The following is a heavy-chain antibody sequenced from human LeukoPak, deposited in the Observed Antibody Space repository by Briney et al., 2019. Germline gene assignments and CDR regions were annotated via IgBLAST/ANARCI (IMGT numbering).Heavy chain of an antibody. CDR3: AGPSRVPATAIRD. D-gene: IGHD2-21*02. CDR2: ISSSSSYI. Sequence: PVGSLRLSCAASGFTFSSYSMNWVRQGPGKGLECVSSISSSSSYIYYADSVKGRFTISRDNAKNSLYLQMNSLRAEDTAVYYCAGPSRVPATAIRDWGQGTLVTVSS. V-gene: IGHV3-21*01. CDR1: GFTFSSYS. J-gene: IGHJ4*02.